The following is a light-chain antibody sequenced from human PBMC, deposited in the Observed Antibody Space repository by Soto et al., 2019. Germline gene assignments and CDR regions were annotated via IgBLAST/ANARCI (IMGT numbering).Light chain of an antibody. J-gene: IGLJ1*01. CDR3: CSYAGSSYV. Sequence: QSVLTQPASVSGSPGQSITISCTGSSSDVGTYNLVSWYQQHPGEAPKLMIYEVTKRPSGVSNRFSGSKSGNTASLTISGLQAEDEADYCCCSYAGSSYVFGTGTKVTVL. CDR2: EVT. V-gene: IGLV2-23*02. CDR1: SSDVGTYNL.